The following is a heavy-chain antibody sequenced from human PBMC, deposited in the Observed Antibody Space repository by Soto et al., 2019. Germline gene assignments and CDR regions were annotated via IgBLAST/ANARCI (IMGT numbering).Heavy chain of an antibody. V-gene: IGHV1-18*01. CDR2: INPYNGHT. CDR1: GYTLTDYG. J-gene: IGHJ4*02. Sequence: QVQLVQSGAEVKKPGASVKVSCKASGYTLTDYGLSWVRQAPGQGLEWMGWINPYNGHTNYARNLQDRVTMTTDTSTTTAYLDLRSLGSDDTAMYYCARGFCATTTCYDVDYWGQGTLVTVSS. D-gene: IGHD2-2*01. CDR3: ARGFCATTTCYDVDY.